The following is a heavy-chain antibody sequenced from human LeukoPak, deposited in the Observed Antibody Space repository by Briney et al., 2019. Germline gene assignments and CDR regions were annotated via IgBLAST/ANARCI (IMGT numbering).Heavy chain of an antibody. CDR3: ASLLTPYHGSGGGGMDV. CDR2: ISGDGSLT. V-gene: IGHV3-74*01. J-gene: IGHJ6*02. D-gene: IGHD3-10*01. CDR1: GFAFSTHW. Sequence: GGSLRLSCAASGFAFSTHWMYWVRQAPGKEFVWISRISGDGSLTSYADSVRGRFTVSRDNVKETLYLQMTSLRVEDTAVYSCASLLTPYHGSGGGGMDVWGQGTTVTVSS.